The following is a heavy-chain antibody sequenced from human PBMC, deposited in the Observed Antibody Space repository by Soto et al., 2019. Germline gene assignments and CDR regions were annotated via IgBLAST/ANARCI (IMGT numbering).Heavy chain of an antibody. V-gene: IGHV3-30-3*01. CDR3: ARERAMIVVVIEANYYYGMDV. Sequence: QVQLVESGGGVVQPGRSLRLSCAASGFTFSSYAMHWVRQAPGKGLEWVAVISYDGSNKYYADSVKGRFTISRDNSKNTLYLQMNSLRAEDTAVYYCARERAMIVVVIEANYYYGMDVWGQGTTVTVSS. D-gene: IGHD3-22*01. J-gene: IGHJ6*02. CDR2: ISYDGSNK. CDR1: GFTFSSYA.